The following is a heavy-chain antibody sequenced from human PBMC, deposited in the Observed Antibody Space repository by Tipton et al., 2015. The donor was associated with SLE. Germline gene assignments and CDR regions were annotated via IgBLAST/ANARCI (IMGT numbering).Heavy chain of an antibody. D-gene: IGHD5-12*01. CDR3: ARIYSGYDWEDY. Sequence: SLRLSCAASGFSFDDNAMHWVRQGPGKGLEWVSSISSSSSYIYYADSVKGRFTISRDNAKNSLYLQMNSLRAEDTAVYYCARIYSGYDWEDYWGQGTLVTVSS. V-gene: IGHV3-21*03. CDR2: ISSSSSYI. J-gene: IGHJ4*02. CDR1: GFSFDDNA.